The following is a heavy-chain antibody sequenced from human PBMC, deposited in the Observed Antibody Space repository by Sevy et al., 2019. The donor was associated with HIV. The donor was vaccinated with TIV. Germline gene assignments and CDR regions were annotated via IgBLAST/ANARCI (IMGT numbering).Heavy chain of an antibody. V-gene: IGHV3-23*01. CDR2: ISGTGSRT. J-gene: IGHJ3*01. CDR3: AKALNPALESMIEVIFRTLKGFDV. Sequence: GGSLRLSCTASGFTLNTHAMNWVRQAPGKGLEWVSVISGTGSRTYYAYSVKGRFTISRDNSKNTLYLQMNSLRADDTAVYYCAKALNPALESMIEVIFRTLKGFDVWGQGTMVTVSS. D-gene: IGHD3-22*01. CDR1: GFTLNTHA.